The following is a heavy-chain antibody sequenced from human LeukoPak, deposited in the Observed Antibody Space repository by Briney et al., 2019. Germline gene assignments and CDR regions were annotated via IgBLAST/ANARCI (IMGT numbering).Heavy chain of an antibody. CDR1: GFSLSTSGVG. CDR3: ALQTAVYHHGGVGY. V-gene: IGHV2-5*02. D-gene: IGHD3-16*01. Sequence: SGPTLVNPTQTLTLTCTFSGFSLSTSGVGVGWIRQPPGKALEWLALIYWDDDKRYSPSLKSRLTITKDTSKNQVVLTMTNMDPVDTATYYCALQTAVYHHGGVGYWGQGTLVTVSS. J-gene: IGHJ4*02. CDR2: IYWDDDK.